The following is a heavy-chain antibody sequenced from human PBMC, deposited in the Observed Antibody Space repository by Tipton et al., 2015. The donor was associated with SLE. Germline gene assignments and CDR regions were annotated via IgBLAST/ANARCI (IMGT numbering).Heavy chain of an antibody. D-gene: IGHD3/OR15-3a*01. Sequence: GSLRLSCAASGFSFSSYSMAWIRQAPGSGPEWLANIKKDGSEDFYADSVRGRFTISRDNAKNSLYLQMNSLRPEDMALYYCAKAQTRWTGSYPSAFDYWGQGTLVTVSS. CDR1: GFSFSSYS. CDR2: IKKDGSED. CDR3: AKAQTRWTGSYPSAFDY. V-gene: IGHV3-7*03. J-gene: IGHJ4*02.